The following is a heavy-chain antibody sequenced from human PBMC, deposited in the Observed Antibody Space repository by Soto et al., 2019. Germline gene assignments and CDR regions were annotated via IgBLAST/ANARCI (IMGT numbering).Heavy chain of an antibody. Sequence: PSETLSLTCAVYGASLSGNYCNWLRQPPGKGLEWIGEINHSGNTNYNPSLRALVTILIDSSKNLSSLNLRSVSGAYPAVYYCARGRGEFDAW. D-gene: IGHD2-21*01. CDR3: ARGRGEFDA. CDR1: GASLSGNY. J-gene: IGHJ5*01. V-gene: IGHV4-34*01. CDR2: INHSGNT.